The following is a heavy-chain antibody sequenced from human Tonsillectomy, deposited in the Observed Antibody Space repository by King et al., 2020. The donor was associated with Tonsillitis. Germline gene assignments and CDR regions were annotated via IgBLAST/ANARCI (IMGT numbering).Heavy chain of an antibody. CDR3: AKNPAYYYDSSGHYYFDY. V-gene: IGHV3-23*04. Sequence: VQLVESGGGLVQPGGSLRLSCAASGFTFSSYAMSWVRQAPGKGLEWVSAISGSGGSTYYADSVKGRFTISRENSKNTLYLQMNSLRAEDTAVYYCAKNPAYYYDSSGHYYFDYWGQGTLVTVSS. CDR2: ISGSGGST. J-gene: IGHJ4*02. CDR1: GFTFSSYA. D-gene: IGHD3-22*01.